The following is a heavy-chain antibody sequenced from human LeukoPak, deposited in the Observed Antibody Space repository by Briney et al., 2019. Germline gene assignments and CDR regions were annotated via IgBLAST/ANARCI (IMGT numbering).Heavy chain of an antibody. Sequence: PSETLSLTCAVYGGSFSGYYWSWIRQPPGKGLEWIGEINHSGSTNYNPSLKSRVTISVDTSKNQFSLKLSSVTAADTAVYYCARGSGMRRGYSYDFWGQGTLVTVSS. CDR2: INHSGST. J-gene: IGHJ4*02. V-gene: IGHV4-34*01. CDR3: ARGSGMRRGYSYDF. D-gene: IGHD5-18*01. CDR1: GGSFSGYY.